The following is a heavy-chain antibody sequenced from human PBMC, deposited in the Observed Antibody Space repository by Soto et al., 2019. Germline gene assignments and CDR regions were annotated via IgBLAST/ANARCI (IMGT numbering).Heavy chain of an antibody. CDR1: GGTFSSYA. CDR3: ARGVGSGSYYNQYNWFDP. CDR2: IIPSGGST. J-gene: IGHJ5*02. V-gene: IGHV1-46*01. D-gene: IGHD3-10*01. Sequence: ASVKVSCKASGGTFSSYAISWVRQAPGQGLEWMGVIIPSGGSTSYAQKFQGRVTMTGDTSTSTVYMELSSLRSEDTAVYYCARGVGSGSYYNQYNWFDPWGQG.